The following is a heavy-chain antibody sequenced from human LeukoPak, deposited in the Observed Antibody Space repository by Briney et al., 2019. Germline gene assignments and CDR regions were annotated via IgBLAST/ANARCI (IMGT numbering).Heavy chain of an antibody. J-gene: IGHJ3*02. CDR2: INPNNGGP. D-gene: IGHD3-22*01. V-gene: IGHV1-2*06. CDR3: AGEDNSSGYRPFDI. CDR1: GYTFTGYY. Sequence: ASVKVSCRASGYTFTGYYIHWVRQAPGQGLDWMGRINPNNGGPNYAQKFQGRVTMTRDMSMSTAYMELSRLRSDDTAVYYCAGEDNSSGYRPFDIWGQGTMVTVPS.